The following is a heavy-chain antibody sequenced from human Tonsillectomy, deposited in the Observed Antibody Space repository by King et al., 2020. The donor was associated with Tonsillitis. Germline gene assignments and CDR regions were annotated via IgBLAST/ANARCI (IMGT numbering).Heavy chain of an antibody. Sequence: VQLQESGPGLVKPSETLSLTCTVSGGSVSSGSYYWSWIRQPPGKGLEWIGYIYYSGSTNYNPSLKSRVTISADTSKNQFSLKMSSVTAADTDVYYCGGGSPTYYDFWSGEGWFDPWGQGTLVTVSS. J-gene: IGHJ5*02. CDR1: GGSVSSGSYY. D-gene: IGHD3-3*01. CDR2: IYYSGST. V-gene: IGHV4-61*01. CDR3: GGGSPTYYDFWSGEGWFDP.